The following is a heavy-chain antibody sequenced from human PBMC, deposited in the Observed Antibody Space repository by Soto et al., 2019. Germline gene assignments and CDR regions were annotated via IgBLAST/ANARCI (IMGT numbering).Heavy chain of an antibody. V-gene: IGHV1-69*01. Sequence: QVQLVQSGAAVKKPGSSVKVSCKASGGTFSSYAISWVRQAPGQGLEWMGGIIPIFGTANYAQKFQGRVTITADEATSAAYMELSSLRSEDTAVYYCSSSSFGPQGGPDYWGQGTLVTVSS. CDR2: IIPIFGTA. CDR3: SSSSFGPQGGPDY. J-gene: IGHJ4*02. D-gene: IGHD6-6*01. CDR1: GGTFSSYA.